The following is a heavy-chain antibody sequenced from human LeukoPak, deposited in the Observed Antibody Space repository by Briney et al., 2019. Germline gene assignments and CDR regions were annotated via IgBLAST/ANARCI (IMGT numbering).Heavy chain of an antibody. CDR1: GFTFSSYA. CDR3: ASTRSSDFDY. D-gene: IGHD6-6*01. J-gene: IGHJ4*02. Sequence: GGSLRLSCAASGFTFSSYAMSWVRQAPGKGLEWVSVISGSGGNTYYADSVRGRFTISRDNSENTLYLQLNSLRAEDTAVYYCASTRSSDFDYWGQGTLVTVSS. V-gene: IGHV3-23*01. CDR2: ISGSGGNT.